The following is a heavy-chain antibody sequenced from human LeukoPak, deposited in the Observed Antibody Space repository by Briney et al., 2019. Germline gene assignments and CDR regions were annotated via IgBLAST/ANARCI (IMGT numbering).Heavy chain of an antibody. J-gene: IGHJ4*02. CDR3: AKDLRRGVVAVAGTGFDY. D-gene: IGHD6-19*01. CDR1: GFTFSSYA. CDR2: IKQDGSEK. V-gene: IGHV3-7*01. Sequence: GSLRLSCAASGFTFSSYAVSWVRQAPGKGLEWVANIKQDGSEKKYVDSVEGRFTISRDNAKKLLYLQMDSLRVEDTAVYYCAKDLRRGVVAVAGTGFDYWGQGTLVTVSS.